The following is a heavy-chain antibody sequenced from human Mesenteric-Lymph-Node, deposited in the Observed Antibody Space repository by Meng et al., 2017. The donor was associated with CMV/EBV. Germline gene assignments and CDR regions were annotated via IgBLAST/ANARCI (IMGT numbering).Heavy chain of an antibody. D-gene: IGHD3-3*01. CDR2: INWNGDTA. Sequence: GESLKISCAASGFTFADYAMSWVRQAPGKGLEWVSGINWNGDTAGYSDSVKGRFTVSRDNAKNSLYLQVSSLRAEDTAVYYCARGPSITIFGVVPHFDYWGQGTLVTVSS. CDR3: ARGPSITIFGVVPHFDY. CDR1: GFTFADYA. J-gene: IGHJ4*02. V-gene: IGHV3-20*04.